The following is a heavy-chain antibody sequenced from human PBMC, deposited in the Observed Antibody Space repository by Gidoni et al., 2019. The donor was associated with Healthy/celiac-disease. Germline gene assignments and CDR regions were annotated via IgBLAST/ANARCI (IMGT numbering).Heavy chain of an antibody. CDR2: ISSSSSTI. V-gene: IGHV3-48*02. Sequence: EVQLVESGGGLVQPGGSLRLSCAASGRTFSSYSMNWVRQAPGKGLGWVSYISSSSSTIYYADSVKGRFTISRDNAKNSLYLQMNSLRDEDTAVYYCARDGEVTYYDFWSGYYLDYWGQGTLVTVSS. J-gene: IGHJ4*02. CDR1: GRTFSSYS. CDR3: ARDGEVTYYDFWSGYYLDY. D-gene: IGHD3-3*01.